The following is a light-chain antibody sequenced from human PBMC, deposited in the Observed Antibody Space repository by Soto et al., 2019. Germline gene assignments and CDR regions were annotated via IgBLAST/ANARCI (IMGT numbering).Light chain of an antibody. CDR2: YTS. CDR3: HQRQSWPRT. J-gene: IGKJ1*01. CDR1: QYVGTR. Sequence: EIVLTQSPATLSSSPGETATLSCRASQYVGTRLAWYQHKPGQAPRLLIYYTSNRATGIPARFSGSGSGTDLTLTISSLAPEDFAIYYCHQRQSWPRTFGQGTKVEIK. V-gene: IGKV3-11*01.